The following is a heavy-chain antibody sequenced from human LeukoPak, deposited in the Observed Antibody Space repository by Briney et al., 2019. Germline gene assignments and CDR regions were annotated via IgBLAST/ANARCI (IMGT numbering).Heavy chain of an antibody. Sequence: SVKLSCKASGGTFSSYAISWVRQAPGQGLEWMGRIIPIFGTANYAQKFQGRVTITTDESTSTAYMELSSLRSEETAVYYCAKPLIAVAGTSAFDIWGQGTMVTVSS. CDR1: GGTFSSYA. CDR2: IIPIFGTA. D-gene: IGHD6-19*01. J-gene: IGHJ3*02. CDR3: AKPLIAVAGTSAFDI. V-gene: IGHV1-69*05.